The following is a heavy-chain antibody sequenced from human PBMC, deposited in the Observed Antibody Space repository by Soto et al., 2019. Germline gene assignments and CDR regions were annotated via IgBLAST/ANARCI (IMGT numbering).Heavy chain of an antibody. J-gene: IGHJ6*02. CDR2: IYSNGDT. V-gene: IGHV4-31*03. CDR1: SDSMNRGGYY. D-gene: IGHD6-6*01. Sequence: QVQLQESGPGLVKPSQTLSLTSSVSSDSMNRGGYYWSWIRQPQGKGLEWFGYIYSNGDTYYNPSLKSRVTISVDTSKNQFSLNLTSVTAADTAVYYCARRGGSSSGYYYYAMDVWGQGTTVTVSS. CDR3: ARRGGSSSGYYYYAMDV.